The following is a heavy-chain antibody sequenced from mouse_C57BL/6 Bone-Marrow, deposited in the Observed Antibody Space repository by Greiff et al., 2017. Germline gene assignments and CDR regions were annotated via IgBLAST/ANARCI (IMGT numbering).Heavy chain of an antibody. CDR3: AREGLRLGTWFAY. V-gene: IGHV1-31*01. CDR1: GYSFTGYY. Sequence: EVKLMESGPELVKPGASVKISCKASGYSFTGYYMHWVKQSHGNILDWIGYIYPYNGVSSYNQKFKGKATLTVDKSSSTAYMELRSLTSEDSAVYYCAREGLRLGTWFAYWGQGTLVTVSA. D-gene: IGHD2-4*01. J-gene: IGHJ3*01. CDR2: IYPYNGVS.